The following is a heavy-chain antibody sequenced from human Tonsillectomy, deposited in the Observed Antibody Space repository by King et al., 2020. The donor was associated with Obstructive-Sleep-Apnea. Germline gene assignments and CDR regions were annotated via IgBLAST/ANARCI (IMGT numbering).Heavy chain of an antibody. CDR2: IYYSGST. CDR1: GGSISSYY. V-gene: IGHV4-59*01. J-gene: IGHJ1*01. Sequence: VPLQESGPGLVKPSETLSLTCTVSGGSISSYYWSWIRQPPGKGLEWIGYIYYSGSTNYNPSLKSRVTISLDKSKNQFSLKLSSVTAADTAVYYFASLVVITGTEYFQHWGQGTLVTVSS. CDR3: ASLVVITGTEYFQH. D-gene: IGHD3-22*01.